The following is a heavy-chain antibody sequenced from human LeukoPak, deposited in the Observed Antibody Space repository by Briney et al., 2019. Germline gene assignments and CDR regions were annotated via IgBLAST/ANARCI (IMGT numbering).Heavy chain of an antibody. CDR1: GFTFTSYA. J-gene: IGHJ4*02. V-gene: IGHV3-23*01. Sequence: GGTLRLSCAASGFTFTSYAMNWARQAPGKGLEWVSAISGSGGNTYYADSVKGRFTISRDNSKNTLYLQMNSLRAEDTAVYYCAKPARTDYADYWGQGTLVTVSS. CDR2: ISGSGGNT. CDR3: AKPARTDYADY. D-gene: IGHD1-14*01.